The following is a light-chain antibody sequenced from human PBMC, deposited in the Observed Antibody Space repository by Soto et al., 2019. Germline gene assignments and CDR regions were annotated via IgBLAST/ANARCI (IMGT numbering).Light chain of an antibody. CDR3: HQHAYSPLT. Sequence: EIVLTQSPGTLSLSPGERATLSCRASQSVGNNFLSWYQQRPGQAPRLLIYNAFNRATGISDRFSGSGSGTDFTLTISRLEPEECAVYYCHQHAYSPLTFGEGTRLDIK. CDR2: NAF. CDR1: QSVGNNF. V-gene: IGKV3-20*01. J-gene: IGKJ5*01.